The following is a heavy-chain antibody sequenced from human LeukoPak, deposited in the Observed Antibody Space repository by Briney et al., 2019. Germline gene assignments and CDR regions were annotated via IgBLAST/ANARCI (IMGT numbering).Heavy chain of an antibody. Sequence: GGSLRLSCVASGFTFNNYAMSWVRQAPGRGLEWASSTAGSGISKDYADSVKGRFTISRDNSKNTLYLQMNSLRAEDTAVYYCAKDQYPVRRYYFDYWGQGTLVTVSS. CDR1: GFTFNNYA. V-gene: IGHV3-23*01. J-gene: IGHJ4*02. CDR3: AKDQYPVRRYYFDY. CDR2: TAGSGISK. D-gene: IGHD4-11*01.